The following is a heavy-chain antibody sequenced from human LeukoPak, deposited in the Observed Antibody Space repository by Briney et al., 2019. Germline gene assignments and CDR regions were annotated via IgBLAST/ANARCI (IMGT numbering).Heavy chain of an antibody. Sequence: GGSLRLSCAASGFTFSSYSMNWVRQAPGKGLEWVSSISSSSSYIYYADSVKGRFTISRDNAKNSLYLQMNSLRAEDTAVYYCATGTPFLNYFDYWGQGTLVTVSS. CDR2: ISSSSSYI. D-gene: IGHD2/OR15-2a*01. CDR3: ATGTPFLNYFDY. CDR1: GFTFSSYS. V-gene: IGHV3-21*01. J-gene: IGHJ4*02.